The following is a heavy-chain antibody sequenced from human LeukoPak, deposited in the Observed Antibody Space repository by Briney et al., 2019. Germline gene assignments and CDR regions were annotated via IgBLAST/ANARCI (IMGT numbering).Heavy chain of an antibody. CDR2: ISYSGST. CDR3: ARKGSGSYFDY. CDR1: GGSISTYY. Sequence: KTSETLSLTCTVSGGSISTYYWTWIRQPPGKGLEWIGYISYSGSTNYNPSLKSRVTMSVDTSKNQFALKVTSVTAADTAVYYCARKGSGSYFDYWGQGTLATVSS. V-gene: IGHV4-59*01. D-gene: IGHD1-26*01. J-gene: IGHJ4*02.